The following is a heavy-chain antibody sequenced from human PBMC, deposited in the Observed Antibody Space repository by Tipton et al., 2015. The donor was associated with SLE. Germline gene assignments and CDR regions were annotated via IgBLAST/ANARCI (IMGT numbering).Heavy chain of an antibody. CDR3: AKGVGSSGWGTYY. CDR1: GFDFSGYG. V-gene: IGHV3-30*02. Sequence: SLRLSCAASGFDFSGYGMHWVRQTPDKGLERVAFIRYDGSKTFLADSVKGRVTISRDNSRKTMYLQMNSLRPEDTAMYYCAKGVGSSGWGTYYWGQGTLSTVSS. CDR2: IRYDGSKT. J-gene: IGHJ4*02. D-gene: IGHD6-19*01.